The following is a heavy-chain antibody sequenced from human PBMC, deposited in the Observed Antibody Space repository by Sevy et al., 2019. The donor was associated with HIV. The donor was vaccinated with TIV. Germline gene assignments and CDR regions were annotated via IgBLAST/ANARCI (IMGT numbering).Heavy chain of an antibody. CDR3: ARLGDSSSWSYAFDI. CDR1: GGSISSSSYY. D-gene: IGHD6-13*01. J-gene: IGHJ3*02. Sequence: SETLSLTCTVSGGSISSSSYYWGWIRQPPGKGLEWIGSIYYSGSTYYNPSLKSRVTISVDTSKNQFSLKLSSVTAADTAVYYCARLGDSSSWSYAFDIWGQGTMVTVSS. CDR2: IYYSGST. V-gene: IGHV4-39*01.